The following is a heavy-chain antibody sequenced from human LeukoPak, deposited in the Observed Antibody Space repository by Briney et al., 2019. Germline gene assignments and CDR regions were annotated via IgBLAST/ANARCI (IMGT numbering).Heavy chain of an antibody. Sequence: GGSLRLSCAGSGFTFSSYGMNWVRQAPGKGLEWVSYISSSGSTIYYADSVKGRFTISRDNAKNSLYLQMNSLRAEDTAVYYCARDDSSGYYPYYYYYGMDVWGQGTTVTVSS. CDR1: GFTFSSYG. D-gene: IGHD3-22*01. V-gene: IGHV3-48*04. J-gene: IGHJ6*02. CDR2: ISSSGSTI. CDR3: ARDDSSGYYPYYYYYGMDV.